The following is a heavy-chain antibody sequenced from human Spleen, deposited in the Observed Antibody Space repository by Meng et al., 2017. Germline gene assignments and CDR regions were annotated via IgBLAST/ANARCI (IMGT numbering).Heavy chain of an antibody. J-gene: IGHJ4*02. V-gene: IGHV1-18*01. CDR1: GGTFSSYA. CDR2: ISGYNGNT. Sequence: ASVKVSCKASGGTFSSYAISWVRQAPGQGPEWMGWISGYNGNTKYAQKLQGRVTVTTDTSTSTAYMELRSLRSDDTAVYYCAREGSYSSSSAEFWGQGTQVTVSS. CDR3: AREGSYSSSSAEF. D-gene: IGHD6-6*01.